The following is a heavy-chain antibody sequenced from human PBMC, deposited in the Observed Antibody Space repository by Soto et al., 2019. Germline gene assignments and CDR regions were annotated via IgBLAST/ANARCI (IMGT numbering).Heavy chain of an antibody. CDR2: IRDRAYNYAT. CDR3: TRLISAAQDY. J-gene: IGHJ4*02. Sequence: VLLVESGGGVVQPAGSLKHSCVASGFVFKDSSIHWVRQASGKGLEWVGRIRDRAYNYATAYTASVKGRFTLSRDDSTNTAYLQMNSLRTEDTAIYYCTRLISAAQDYWGKGTLVTVSS. V-gene: IGHV3-73*01. CDR1: GFVFKDSS. D-gene: IGHD3-10*01.